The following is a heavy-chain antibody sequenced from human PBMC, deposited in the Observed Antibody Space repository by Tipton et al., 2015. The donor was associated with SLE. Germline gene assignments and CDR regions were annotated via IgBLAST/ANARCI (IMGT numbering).Heavy chain of an antibody. D-gene: IGHD1-26*01. CDR2: IYTSGST. CDR1: GGSISSGSYH. Sequence: TLSLTCTVSGGSISSGSYHWSWIRQPAGKGLGWIGHIYTSGSTNYNPSLKSRVTISVDTSKNQFSLKLSSVTAADTAVYYCARDFWSQIVGAGGAFHIWGQGTMVTVSS. J-gene: IGHJ3*02. V-gene: IGHV4-61*09. CDR3: ARDFWSQIVGAGGAFHI.